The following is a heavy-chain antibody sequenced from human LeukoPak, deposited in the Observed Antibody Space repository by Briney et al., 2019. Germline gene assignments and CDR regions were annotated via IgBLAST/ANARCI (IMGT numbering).Heavy chain of an antibody. CDR2: IYYSGST. J-gene: IGHJ6*03. Sequence: SETLSLTCTVSGGSISSSSYYWGWIRQPPGKGLEWIGSIYYSGSTYYNPSLKSRVTISVDTSKNQFSLKLSSVTAADTAVYYCARGDGGNSIYYYYYMDVWGKGTTVTVSS. CDR1: GGSISSSSYY. CDR3: ARGDGGNSIYYYYYMDV. D-gene: IGHD4-23*01. V-gene: IGHV4-39*07.